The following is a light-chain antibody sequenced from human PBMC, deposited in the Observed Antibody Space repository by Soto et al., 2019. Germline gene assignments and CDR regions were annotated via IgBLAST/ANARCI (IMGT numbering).Light chain of an antibody. J-gene: IGKJ4*01. CDR2: LGS. CDR3: MQALQTAVT. V-gene: IGKV2-28*01. Sequence: DIVMTQSPLSLPVTPGEPASISCRSSQSLLHSNGYNYLDWYLQKPGQSPQVLIYLGSNRAPGVTDRFRGSGSGTDFTLEISRVEAEDVGVYYCMQALQTAVTFGGGTKVVVK. CDR1: QSLLHSNGYNY.